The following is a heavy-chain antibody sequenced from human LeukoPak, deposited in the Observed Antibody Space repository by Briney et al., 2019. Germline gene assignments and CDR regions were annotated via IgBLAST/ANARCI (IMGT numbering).Heavy chain of an antibody. Sequence: GGSLRLSCAASGFTFSSHAMSWVRQAPGKGLEWVSAISGSGDGTWYADSVRGRFTMSRDNSKNTLYLQMSSLRAEDTAVYYCAKDRFSGSGHYTYGAFDFWGQGTMVTVSS. CDR3: AKDRFSGSGHYTYGAFDF. CDR2: ISGSGDGT. D-gene: IGHD6-19*01. CDR1: GFTFSSHA. V-gene: IGHV3-23*01. J-gene: IGHJ3*01.